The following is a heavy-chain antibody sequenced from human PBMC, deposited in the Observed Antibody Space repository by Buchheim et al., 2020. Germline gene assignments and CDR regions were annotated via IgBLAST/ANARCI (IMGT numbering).Heavy chain of an antibody. CDR2: ISSSSSYT. V-gene: IGHV3-11*06. Sequence: QVQLVESGGGLVKPGGSLRLSCAASGFTFSDYYMSWIRQAPGKGLEWVSYISSSSSYTNYADSVKGRFTISRHNPKNSLYLQMNSLRAEDTAVYYCARHRVRGVYSNYFDYWGQGTL. CDR3: ARHRVRGVYSNYFDY. CDR1: GFTFSDYY. J-gene: IGHJ4*02. D-gene: IGHD3-10*01.